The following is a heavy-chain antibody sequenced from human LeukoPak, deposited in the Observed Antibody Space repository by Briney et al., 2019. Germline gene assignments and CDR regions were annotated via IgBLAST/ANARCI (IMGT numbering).Heavy chain of an antibody. D-gene: IGHD6-25*01. CDR1: GFTFSSQT. J-gene: IGHJ4*02. CDR2: ISGSGGST. V-gene: IGHV3-23*01. Sequence: GGSLRLSCAASGFTFSSQTMSWVRQAPGKGLEWVSAISGSGGSTYYADSVKGRFTISRDDSKNTLYLQMDSLRAEDTAVYYCAKSISAYHMFDFWGQGTLVTVSS. CDR3: AKSISAYHMFDF.